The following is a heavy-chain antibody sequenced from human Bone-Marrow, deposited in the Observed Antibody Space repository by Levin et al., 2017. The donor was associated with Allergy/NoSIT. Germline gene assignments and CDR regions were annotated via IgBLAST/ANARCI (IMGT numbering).Heavy chain of an antibody. J-gene: IGHJ4*02. CDR3: ARDDGVVTGYYYFDN. D-gene: IGHD3-9*01. CDR2: ISTSSNYI. CDR1: GFTFSSYG. V-gene: IGHV3-21*01. Sequence: GESLKISCAASGFTFSSYGMNWVRQAPGKGLEWVSSISTSSNYIEYADSVKGRFTISRDNAKNSLFLQMNSLRAEDTAIYYCARDDGVVTGYYYFDNWGQGTLVTVSA.